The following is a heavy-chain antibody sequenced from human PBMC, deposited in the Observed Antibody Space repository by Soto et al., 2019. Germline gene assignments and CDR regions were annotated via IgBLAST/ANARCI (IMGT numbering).Heavy chain of an antibody. V-gene: IGHV2-5*02. CDR3: AHTGTSFLEDRFDP. J-gene: IGHJ5*02. Sequence: SGPTLVNPTQTLTLTCVVSGFSLTSSGVGVGWFRQPPGKAPEWLALIYWDDNKRYSPSLNSRLSITKDTSKNQVVLTMTNMDPVDTATYYCAHTGTSFLEDRFDPWGQGTLVTVSS. CDR2: IYWDDNK. D-gene: IGHD2-2*01. CDR1: GFSLTSSGVG.